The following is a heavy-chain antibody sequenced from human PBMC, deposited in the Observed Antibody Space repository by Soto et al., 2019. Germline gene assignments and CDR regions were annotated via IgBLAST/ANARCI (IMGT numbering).Heavy chain of an antibody. CDR1: GFTVSSNY. CDR2: IYSDGST. CDR3: ARWAAVADY. D-gene: IGHD6-19*01. V-gene: IGHV3-66*01. J-gene: IGHJ4*02. Sequence: EVQLVESGGGLVQPGGSLRLSCAVSGFTVSSNYMSWVRQAPGKGLEWVSVIYSDGSTYYADSVQGRFTISRDNSKNTLYLQMNSLRAEDTAVYYCARWAAVADYWGQGTLVTVSS.